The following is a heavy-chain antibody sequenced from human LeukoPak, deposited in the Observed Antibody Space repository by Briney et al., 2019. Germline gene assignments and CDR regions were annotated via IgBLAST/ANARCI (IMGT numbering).Heavy chain of an antibody. CDR2: ISSSSSYI. CDR3: ARGDIPGRNY. D-gene: IGHD2-15*01. J-gene: IGHJ4*02. Sequence: PGGSLRLACAASEFTFSSYSMGWVRQAPEKGLEWVSSISSSSSYIYYADSVKGRFTISRDNAKNSLYLQMNSLRAEDTAVYYCARGDIPGRNYWGQGTLVTVSS. CDR1: EFTFSSYS. V-gene: IGHV3-21*01.